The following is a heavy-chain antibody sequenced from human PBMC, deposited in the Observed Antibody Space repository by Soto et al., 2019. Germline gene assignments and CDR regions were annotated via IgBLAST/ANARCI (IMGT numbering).Heavy chain of an antibody. D-gene: IGHD2-21*02. J-gene: IGHJ2*01. V-gene: IGHV3-73*02. CDR2: IRSKANNYAT. CDR1: GFTFSGSA. CDR3: TRHALQYCGGDCYLLPYFDL. Sequence: EVQLVESGGGLVQPGGSVKLSCAASGFTFSGSAMHWVRQASGKGLEWVGRIRSKANNYATAYAASVKGRFTISRDDSKNTAYLQMNSLKTEDTAVYYCTRHALQYCGGDCYLLPYFDLWGRGTLVTVSS.